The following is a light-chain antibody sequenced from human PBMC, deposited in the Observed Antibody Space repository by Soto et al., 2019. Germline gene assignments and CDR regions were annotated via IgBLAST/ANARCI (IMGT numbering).Light chain of an antibody. CDR1: QSVTSSY. V-gene: IGKV3-20*01. Sequence: IVLTQSPGTLSLSPGERATLSCRASQSVTSSYLAWYQQRPGQAPRLLIYGASSRATGIPDRISGSGSGTDFTLTISSLQPDDFATYYCQHYNSYSEAFGQGTKVDIK. CDR2: GAS. J-gene: IGKJ1*01. CDR3: QHYNSYSEA.